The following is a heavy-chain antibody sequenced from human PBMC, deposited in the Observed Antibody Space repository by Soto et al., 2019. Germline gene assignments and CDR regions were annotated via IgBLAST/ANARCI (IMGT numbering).Heavy chain of an antibody. CDR2: VSGNGAGT. CDR3: AKDRSWNGLYFDY. D-gene: IGHD1-1*01. Sequence: EVQLLESGGGLVQPGGSLRLSCAASGFTFNNYAMSWVRQAPGKGPEWVSGVSGNGAGTYYADSVKGRFTISRDNSQNTLYLQMNSLRAEDTAVYYCAKDRSWNGLYFDYWGQGTLVTVSS. CDR1: GFTFNNYA. V-gene: IGHV3-23*01. J-gene: IGHJ4*02.